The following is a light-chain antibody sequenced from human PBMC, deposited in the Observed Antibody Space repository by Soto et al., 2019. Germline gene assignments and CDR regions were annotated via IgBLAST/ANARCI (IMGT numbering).Light chain of an antibody. CDR1: YSNLKTNT. Sequence: QSVLTQPPSASGTPGQTVSISCSGSYSNLKTNTVNWYQHLPGTAPKLLIFSNNQRPSGGPDRFSGSKSGTSASLAITGLQSEDEADYYCAAWDDSLNGRVFGGGTKLTVL. J-gene: IGLJ2*01. CDR3: AAWDDSLNGRV. CDR2: SNN. V-gene: IGLV1-44*01.